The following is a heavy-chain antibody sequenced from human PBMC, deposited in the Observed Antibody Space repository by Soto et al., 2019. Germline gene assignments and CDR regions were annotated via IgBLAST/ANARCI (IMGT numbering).Heavy chain of an antibody. Sequence: ASVKVSCKASGGTFSSYAISWVRQAPGQGLEWMGGIIPIFGTANYAQKFQGRVTITADKSTSTAYMELSSPRSEDTAVYYCARGAVENYYDSSGYYHYCGRRPLGTVSS. CDR3: ARGAVENYYDSSGYYHY. J-gene: IGHJ4*02. D-gene: IGHD3-22*01. V-gene: IGHV1-69*06. CDR2: IIPIFGTA. CDR1: GGTFSSYA.